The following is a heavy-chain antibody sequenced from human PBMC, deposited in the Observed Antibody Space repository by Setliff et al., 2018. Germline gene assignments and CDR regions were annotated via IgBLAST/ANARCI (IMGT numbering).Heavy chain of an antibody. Sequence: LSLTCTVSGGSISSSSYYWGWIRQPPGKGLEWIGSIYYSGSTYYNPSLKSRVTISVDTPKNQFSLKLSSVTAADTAVYYCARGYSGYDYLKPFDYWGQGTLVTVSS. J-gene: IGHJ4*02. D-gene: IGHD5-12*01. V-gene: IGHV4-39*01. CDR3: ARGYSGYDYLKPFDY. CDR1: GGSISSSSYY. CDR2: IYYSGST.